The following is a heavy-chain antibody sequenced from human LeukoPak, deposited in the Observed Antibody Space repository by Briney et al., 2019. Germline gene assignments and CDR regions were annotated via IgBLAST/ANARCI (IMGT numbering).Heavy chain of an antibody. CDR3: ASHVGDYYDSSSPKGVDY. J-gene: IGHJ4*02. D-gene: IGHD3-22*01. V-gene: IGHV5-10-1*01. Sequence: GESLRISCKGSGYSFTSYWISWVRQMPGKGLEWMGRIDPSDSYTNYSPSFQGHVTISADKSISTAYLQWSSLKASDTAMYYCASHVGDYYDSSSPKGVDYWGQGTLVTVSS. CDR2: IDPSDSYT. CDR1: GYSFTSYW.